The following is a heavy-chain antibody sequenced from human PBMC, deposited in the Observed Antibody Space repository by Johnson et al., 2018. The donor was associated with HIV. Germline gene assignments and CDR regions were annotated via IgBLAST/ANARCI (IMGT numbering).Heavy chain of an antibody. V-gene: IGHV3-30*04. D-gene: IGHD6-6*01. CDR3: ARGRQYIEAAHVLDNDAFDM. CDR1: EFTVTNYA. CDR2: ISYGGGKK. J-gene: IGHJ3*02. Sequence: QVYLVESGGGAVQPGRSLRLYCAVSEFTVTNYAMHWVRLAPGKGLQWVAVISYGGGKKYYGDSVEGRFTISKDISKNTLYLQMDSPRPEDTAVHYCARGRQYIEAAHVLDNDAFDMWGQVTLFTVSS.